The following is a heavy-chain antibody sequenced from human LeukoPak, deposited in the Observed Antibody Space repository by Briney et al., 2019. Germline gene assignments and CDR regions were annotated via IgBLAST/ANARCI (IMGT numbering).Heavy chain of an antibody. Sequence: PGGSLRLSCAASGFTFSSYAMHWVRQAPGKGLEWVAVISYDGSNKYYADSVKGRFTISRDNSKNTLYLQMNSLRAEDTAVYYCARANRDSSGYYPPIYWYFDLWGRGTLVTVSS. D-gene: IGHD3-22*01. CDR3: ARANRDSSGYYPPIYWYFDL. J-gene: IGHJ2*01. V-gene: IGHV3-30*04. CDR1: GFTFSSYA. CDR2: ISYDGSNK.